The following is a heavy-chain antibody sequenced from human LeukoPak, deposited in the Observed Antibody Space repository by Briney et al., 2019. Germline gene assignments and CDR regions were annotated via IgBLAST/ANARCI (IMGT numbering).Heavy chain of an antibody. CDR2: SYYSGST. Sequence: SETLSLTCTVSGCSISSSSYYWGWIRQPPGKGLEWFVGSYYSGSTYYNPSLKSRTTISVDTSKNQFSLKLSSVTAADTAVYYCASGGSSGYYYLFDYCGQGTLVTVSS. V-gene: IGHV4-39*01. D-gene: IGHD3-22*01. J-gene: IGHJ4*02. CDR1: GCSISSSSYY. CDR3: ASGGSSGYYYLFDY.